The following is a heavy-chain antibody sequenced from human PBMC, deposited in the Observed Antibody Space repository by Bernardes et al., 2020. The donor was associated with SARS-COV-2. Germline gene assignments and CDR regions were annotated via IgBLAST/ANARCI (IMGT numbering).Heavy chain of an antibody. CDR1: GEPFSGYY. CDR3: ARVDRGARGIQLWHYDY. D-gene: IGHD5-18*01. V-gene: IGHV4-34*01. J-gene: IGHJ4*02. CDR2: INHSGST. Sequence: SETLSLTCAVYGEPFSGYYWSWIRQPPGKGLEWIGEINHSGSTNYNASLKSRVTISVDTSKNQFSLKLSSVTAADTAVYYCARVDRGARGIQLWHYDYWGQGTLVTVSS.